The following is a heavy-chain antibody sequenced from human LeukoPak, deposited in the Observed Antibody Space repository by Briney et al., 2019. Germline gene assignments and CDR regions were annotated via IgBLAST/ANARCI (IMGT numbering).Heavy chain of an antibody. Sequence: GGSLRLSCAASGFTVSGTWMHWVRQAPGKGLVWVSRINNDGRSTCYADPVKGRFTISRDNAKNTLYMQMNSLRAEDTAVYYCGTAFEFWGQGTLVTVSS. V-gene: IGHV3-74*01. CDR3: GTAFEF. D-gene: IGHD5-18*01. CDR2: INNDGRST. CDR1: GFTVSGTW. J-gene: IGHJ4*02.